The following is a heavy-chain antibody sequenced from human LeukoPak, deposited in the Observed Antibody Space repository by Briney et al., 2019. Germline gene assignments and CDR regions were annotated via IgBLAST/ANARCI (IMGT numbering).Heavy chain of an antibody. CDR1: GFTFAIYA. D-gene: IGHD3-22*01. V-gene: IGHV3-30-3*01. CDR3: ARDLVGGWDDSSGYYYGYFDY. CDR2: ISYDGNNK. Sequence: SGGSLRLSCAASGFTFAIYAMHWVRQAPGKGLEWVAVISYDGNNKYYADSVKGRFTISRDNSKNTLYLQMNSLRAEDTAVYYCARDLVGGWDDSSGYYYGYFDYWGLGTLVTVSS. J-gene: IGHJ4*02.